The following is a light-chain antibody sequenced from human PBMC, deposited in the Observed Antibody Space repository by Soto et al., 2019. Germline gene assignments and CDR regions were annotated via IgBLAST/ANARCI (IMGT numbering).Light chain of an antibody. CDR2: RAS. CDR3: QQYETYSGT. J-gene: IGKJ3*01. Sequence: DLQMTQSPSSLSASVGDRVTITCPASQIINTWLAWYQQKPGKAPKLLIYRASNLVNGVPSRFSGSGSGTEFTLTISSLQPDDFSIYYCQQYETYSGTFGPGTKVDL. CDR1: QIINTW. V-gene: IGKV1-5*03.